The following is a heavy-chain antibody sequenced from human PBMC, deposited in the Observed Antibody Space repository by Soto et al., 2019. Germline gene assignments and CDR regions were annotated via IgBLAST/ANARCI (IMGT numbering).Heavy chain of an antibody. CDR2: MNPNTGNS. Sequence: ASVEVSCKASGYTFTSYDIYWVRQATGQGLEWMGWMNPNTGNSGYAQKFQGRVTMNSDTSISTAHMELGSLRSEDTAVYYCARRAETNGWNGFGADKYYFDFWGQGTLVTVSS. D-gene: IGHD1-1*01. CDR1: GYTFTSYD. J-gene: IGHJ4*02. V-gene: IGHV1-8*01. CDR3: ARRAETNGWNGFGADKYYFDF.